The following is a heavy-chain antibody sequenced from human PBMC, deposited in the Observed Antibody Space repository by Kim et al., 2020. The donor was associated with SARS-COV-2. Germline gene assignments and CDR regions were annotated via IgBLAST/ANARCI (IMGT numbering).Heavy chain of an antibody. CDR3: AVPPADHALFDY. V-gene: IGHV5-51*01. D-gene: IGHD2-2*01. J-gene: IGHJ4*02. Sequence: RYRPSFQGQVTISADKSISTAYLQWSSLKASDTAMYYCAVPPADHALFDYWGQGTLVTVSS.